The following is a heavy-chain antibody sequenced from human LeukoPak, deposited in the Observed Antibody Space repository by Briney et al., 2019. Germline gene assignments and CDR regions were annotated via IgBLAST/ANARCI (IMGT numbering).Heavy chain of an antibody. CDR1: GFTFISYA. Sequence: GGSLRLSCAASGFTFISYAMSWVRQAPGKGLEWVSGISWNSGSIGYADSVEGRFTISRDNAKNSLYLQMNSLRAEDTALYYCAKDRDSSSSASFDYWGQGTLVTVSS. D-gene: IGHD6-6*01. CDR2: ISWNSGSI. CDR3: AKDRDSSSSASFDY. J-gene: IGHJ4*02. V-gene: IGHV3-9*01.